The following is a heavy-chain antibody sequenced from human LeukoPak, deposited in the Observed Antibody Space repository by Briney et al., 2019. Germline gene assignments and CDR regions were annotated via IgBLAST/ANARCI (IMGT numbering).Heavy chain of an antibody. Sequence: ASVKVSCKASGYTFTSYGISWVRQAPGQGLEWMGWISAYSGNTNYAQKLQGRVTMTTDTSTSTVYMELRSLRSDDTAVYYCARHSKPWYAGDYWGQGTLVTVSS. CDR1: GYTFTSYG. D-gene: IGHD6-13*01. J-gene: IGHJ4*02. CDR3: ARHSKPWYAGDY. V-gene: IGHV1-18*01. CDR2: ISAYSGNT.